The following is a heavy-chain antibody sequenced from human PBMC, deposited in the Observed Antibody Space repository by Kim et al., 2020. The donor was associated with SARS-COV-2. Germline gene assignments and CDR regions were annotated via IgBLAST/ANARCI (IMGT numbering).Heavy chain of an antibody. V-gene: IGHV3-30*14. D-gene: IGHD3-3*01. CDR2: ISYAGLNN. Sequence: GGSLRLSCAASGFTFSSYAMHWVRQAPGKGLEWVAVISYAGLNNYFSYSVIFRFTLSIANSTHTLYLLINILLPHDTPVYYFPIFVFSYFFFRFPFFYF. CDR3: PIFVFSYFFFRFPFFYF. CDR1: GFTFSSYA. J-gene: IGHJ4*01.